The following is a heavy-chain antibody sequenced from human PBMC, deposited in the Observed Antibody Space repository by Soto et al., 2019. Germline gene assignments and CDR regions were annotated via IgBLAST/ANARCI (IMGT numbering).Heavy chain of an antibody. CDR3: AIIYFYGSGSYRSVEGMDV. V-gene: IGHV1-69*13. CDR2: ISPIFGTA. D-gene: IGHD3-10*01. Sequence: ASVEVACKPSGGTLSSYAVIWVRQAPGQALEWMGGISPIFGTANYAQKFQGRVTITADESTSTAYMELSSLRSEDTAVYYCAIIYFYGSGSYRSVEGMDVWGQGTTVTVSS. J-gene: IGHJ6*02. CDR1: GGTLSSYA.